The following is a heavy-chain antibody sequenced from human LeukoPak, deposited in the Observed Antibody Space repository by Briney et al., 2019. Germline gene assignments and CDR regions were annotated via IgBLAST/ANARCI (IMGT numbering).Heavy chain of an antibody. CDR2: INPNSGAT. J-gene: IGHJ6*03. V-gene: IGHV1-2*06. CDR3: ARGIYSTDLYYYMDV. CDR1: GYTFTGYY. Sequence: GASVKVSCKASGYTFTGYYMDWVRRAPGQGLEWMGRINPNSGATNYAQKFQGRVTMTRDTSISTAYMEFNGLRSDDTAVYYCARGIYSTDLYYYMDVWGKGTTVTVCS. D-gene: IGHD6-13*01.